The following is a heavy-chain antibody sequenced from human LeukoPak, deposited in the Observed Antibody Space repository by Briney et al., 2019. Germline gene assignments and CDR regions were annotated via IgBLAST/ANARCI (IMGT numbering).Heavy chain of an antibody. CDR1: GFTFSSYW. Sequence: GGSLRLSCAASGFTFSSYWMHWVRQAPGKGLVWVSRINSDGSSTSYADSVKGRFTISRNNAKNTLYLQMNSLRAEDTAVYYCARDQAYYYYYMDVWGKGTTVTVSS. CDR3: ARDQAYYYYYMDV. CDR2: INSDGSST. J-gene: IGHJ6*03. V-gene: IGHV3-74*01.